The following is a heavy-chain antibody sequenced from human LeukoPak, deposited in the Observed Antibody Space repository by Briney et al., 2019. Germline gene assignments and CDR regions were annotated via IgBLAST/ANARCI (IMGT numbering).Heavy chain of an antibody. D-gene: IGHD3-10*01. V-gene: IGHV4-34*01. J-gene: IGHJ6*02. CDR3: AIIYGSGSYVDYYYGMDV. CDR2: INHSGST. Sequence: QTSETLSLTCAVYGGSFSGYYWSWVRQPPGKGLEWIGEINHSGSTNYNPSLKSRVTISVDTSKNQFSLKLSSVTAADTAVYYCAIIYGSGSYVDYYYGMDVWGQGTTVTVSS. CDR1: GGSFSGYY.